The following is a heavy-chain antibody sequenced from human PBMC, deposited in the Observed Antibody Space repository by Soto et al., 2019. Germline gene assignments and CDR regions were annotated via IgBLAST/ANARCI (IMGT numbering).Heavy chain of an antibody. J-gene: IGHJ6*02. CDR3: ALMLYTEEGVGLDV. Sequence: GWSLRLSCAASGFIFSDYTTNWVRQAPGKGLEWVSSVSRRSENLLYADSVRGRFTISRDNAKNSVSLQMNSLRAEDTALYYCALMLYTEEGVGLDVWGQGTKVTVSS. V-gene: IGHV3-21*01. D-gene: IGHD2-8*01. CDR2: VSRRSENL. CDR1: GFIFSDYT.